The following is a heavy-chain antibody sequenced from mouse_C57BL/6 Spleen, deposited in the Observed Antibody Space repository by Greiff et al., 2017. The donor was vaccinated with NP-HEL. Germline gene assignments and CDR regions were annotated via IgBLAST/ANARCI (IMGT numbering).Heavy chain of an antibody. Sequence: QVQLQQPGAELVKPGASVKLSCKASGYTFTSYWMQWVKQRPGQGLEWIGEIDPSDSYTNYNQKLKGKATLTVDTSSSTAYMQLSSLTSEDSAVYYCARGTTVVGNFDYWGQGTTLTVSS. CDR1: GYTFTSYW. D-gene: IGHD1-1*01. CDR3: ARGTTVVGNFDY. CDR2: IDPSDSYT. V-gene: IGHV1-50*01. J-gene: IGHJ2*01.